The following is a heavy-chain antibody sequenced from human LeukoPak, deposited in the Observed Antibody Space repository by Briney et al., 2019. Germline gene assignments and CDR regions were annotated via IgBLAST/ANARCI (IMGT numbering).Heavy chain of an antibody. Sequence: GGSLRLSCAASGFTFSSYAMHWVRQAPGKGLEWVAVISKDGSNQYHTDSVKGRFTISRDNSKNTLYLQMNSLRAEDTAVYYCAKEEAGYCSGGSCYSLNYWGQGTLVTASS. J-gene: IGHJ4*02. CDR2: ISKDGSNQ. CDR1: GFTFSSYA. V-gene: IGHV3-30*04. D-gene: IGHD2-15*01. CDR3: AKEEAGYCSGGSCYSLNY.